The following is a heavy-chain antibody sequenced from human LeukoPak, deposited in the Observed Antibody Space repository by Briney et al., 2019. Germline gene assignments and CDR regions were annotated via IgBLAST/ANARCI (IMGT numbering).Heavy chain of an antibody. CDR2: IYYSGST. D-gene: IGHD6-13*01. Sequence: SETLSLTCTVSGGSISSYYWSWIRQPPGKGLEWIGYIYYSGSTYYNPSLKSRVTISVDTSKNQFSLKLSSVTAADTAVYYCARVSSSWYPSWFDPWGQGTLVTVSS. V-gene: IGHV4-59*12. CDR1: GGSISSYY. CDR3: ARVSSSWYPSWFDP. J-gene: IGHJ5*02.